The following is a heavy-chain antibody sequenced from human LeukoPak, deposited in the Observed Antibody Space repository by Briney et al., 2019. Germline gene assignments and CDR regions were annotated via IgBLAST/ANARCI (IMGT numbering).Heavy chain of an antibody. J-gene: IGHJ4*02. CDR1: GFTFSSYA. CDR3: AKDRENYYDSSGYYPVSFDY. CDR2: ISGSGGST. D-gene: IGHD3-22*01. Sequence: PGGSLRLSCAASGFTFSSYAMSWVRQAPGKGLEWVSAISGSGGSTYYADSVKGRFTISRDNSKNTLYLQMNSLRAEDTAVYYCAKDRENYYDSSGYYPVSFDYWGQGTLVTVSS. V-gene: IGHV3-23*01.